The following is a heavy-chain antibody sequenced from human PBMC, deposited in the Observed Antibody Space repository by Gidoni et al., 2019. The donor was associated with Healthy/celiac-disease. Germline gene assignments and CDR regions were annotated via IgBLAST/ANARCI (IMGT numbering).Heavy chain of an antibody. Sequence: QVQLVQSGAELKKPSASVRVSCKASGYTFTSYAMHWVRQAPGQRLEWMGWINAGNGNTKYSQKFQGRDTITRETSASTAYMELSSLRSEDTAVYYCASVVYSYGYIPDYWGQGTLVTVST. J-gene: IGHJ4*02. D-gene: IGHD5-18*01. CDR3: ASVVYSYGYIPDY. CDR2: INAGNGNT. CDR1: GYTFTSYA. V-gene: IGHV1-3*01.